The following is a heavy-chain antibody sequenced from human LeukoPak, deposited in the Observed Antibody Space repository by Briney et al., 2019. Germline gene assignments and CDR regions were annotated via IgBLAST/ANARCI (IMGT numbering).Heavy chain of an antibody. CDR1: GFTFSNYD. CDR2: IAAAGDT. V-gene: IGHV3-13*01. CDR3: ARDRLLYAMDV. J-gene: IGHJ6*02. Sequence: GGSLRLSCAASGFTFSNYDMHWVRQPPGKGLEWVAVIAAAGDTYFSDSVKGRFTISRENAKNSLYLQMNGLRPGDTAVYYCARDRLLYAMDVWGQGTTVTVSS. D-gene: IGHD2/OR15-2a*01.